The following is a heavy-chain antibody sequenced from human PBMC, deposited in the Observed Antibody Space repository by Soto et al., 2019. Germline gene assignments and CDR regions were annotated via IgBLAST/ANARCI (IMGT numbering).Heavy chain of an antibody. D-gene: IGHD6-25*01. Sequence: SETLSLTCTVSGGSISSGGYFWSWIRQPPGKGLEWIGNIFYSGTTYYNPSLKSRVTISVDTSKNQFALKLSSVTAADTAVYFCARRLLYWGQGTLVTSPQ. V-gene: IGHV4-31*02. CDR3: ARRLLY. CDR1: GGSISSGGYF. CDR2: IFYSGTT. J-gene: IGHJ4*02.